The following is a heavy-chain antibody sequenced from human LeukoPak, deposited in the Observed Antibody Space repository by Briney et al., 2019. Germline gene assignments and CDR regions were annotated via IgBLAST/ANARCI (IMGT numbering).Heavy chain of an antibody. CDR3: ARDFVYRLGYCTNGVCSYNWFDP. Sequence: PSETLSLTCAVYGGSFSGYYWSWIRQPPGKGLEWIGEINHSGSTNYNPSLKSRVTISVDTSKNQFSLKLSSVTVADTAVYYCARDFVYRLGYCTNGVCSYNWFDPWGQGTLVTVSS. D-gene: IGHD2-8*01. CDR1: GGSFSGYY. V-gene: IGHV4-34*01. CDR2: INHSGST. J-gene: IGHJ5*02.